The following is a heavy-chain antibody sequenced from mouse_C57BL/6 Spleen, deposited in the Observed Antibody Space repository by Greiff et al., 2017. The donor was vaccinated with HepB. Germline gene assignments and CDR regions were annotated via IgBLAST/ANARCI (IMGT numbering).Heavy chain of an antibody. Sequence: EVQRVESGGGLVKPGGSLKLSCAASGFTFSDYGMHWVRQAPEKGLEWVAYISSGSSTIYYADTVKGRFTISRDNAKNTLFLQMTSLRSEDTAMYYCARPPYYGSSSAWFAYWGQGTLVTVSA. CDR2: ISSGSSTI. CDR3: ARPPYYGSSSAWFAY. V-gene: IGHV5-17*01. J-gene: IGHJ3*01. CDR1: GFTFSDYG. D-gene: IGHD1-1*01.